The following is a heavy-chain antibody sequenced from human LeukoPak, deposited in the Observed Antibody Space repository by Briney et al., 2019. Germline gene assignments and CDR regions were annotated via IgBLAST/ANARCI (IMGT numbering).Heavy chain of an antibody. V-gene: IGHV1-69*04. J-gene: IGHJ4*02. CDR3: AKVLGDSSSWYPGYFDY. D-gene: IGHD6-13*01. CDR1: GGTFSSYA. CDR2: IIPILGIA. Sequence: ASVKVSCKASGGTFSSYAISWVRQAPGQGLEWMGRIIPILGIANYAQKFQGRVTITADKSTSTAYMELSSLRSEDTAVYYCAKVLGDSSSWYPGYFDYWGQGTLVTVSS.